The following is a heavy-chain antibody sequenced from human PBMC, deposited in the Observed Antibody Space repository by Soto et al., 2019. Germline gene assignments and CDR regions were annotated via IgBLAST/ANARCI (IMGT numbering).Heavy chain of an antibody. D-gene: IGHD3-22*01. V-gene: IGHV4-4*02. CDR2: IYHSGNT. J-gene: IGHJ4*01. Sequence: SETLSLTCAVSGGSISSSNWWTWVRQAPGKGLEWIGEIYHSGNTSYNPSLKGRVTVSLDTSKKQFSLKLRSVTAADTAVYFCARLGGYYQAFDQWGQGALVTVSS. CDR3: ARLGGYYQAFDQ. CDR1: GGSISSSNW.